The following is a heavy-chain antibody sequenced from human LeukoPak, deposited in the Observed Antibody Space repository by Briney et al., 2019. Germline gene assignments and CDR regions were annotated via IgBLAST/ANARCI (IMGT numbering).Heavy chain of an antibody. CDR2: ISGSGGST. Sequence: GGSLRLSCAASGFTFSSYAMSWVRQAPGKGLEWVSAISGSGGSTYYADSVKGRFTISRDNSKNTLYLQMNSLRAEDTAVYYCAKAFWGSSSGHNWFDPWGQGTLVTVSS. CDR1: GFTFSSYA. V-gene: IGHV3-23*01. CDR3: AKAFWGSSSGHNWFDP. D-gene: IGHD6-25*01. J-gene: IGHJ5*02.